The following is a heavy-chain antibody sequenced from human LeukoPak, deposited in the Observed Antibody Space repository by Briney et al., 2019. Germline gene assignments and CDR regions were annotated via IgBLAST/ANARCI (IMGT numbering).Heavy chain of an antibody. CDR1: GYTFTGYD. D-gene: IGHD3-22*01. J-gene: IGHJ4*02. Sequence: ASEKVSCKASGYTFTGYDINWVRQATGQGLEWMGWMNPNSGNTGYAQKFQGRVTITRNTSISTAYMELSSLRSEDTAVYYCARDYYDSSGYYGYWGQGTLVTVSS. CDR3: ARDYYDSSGYYGY. CDR2: MNPNSGNT. V-gene: IGHV1-8*03.